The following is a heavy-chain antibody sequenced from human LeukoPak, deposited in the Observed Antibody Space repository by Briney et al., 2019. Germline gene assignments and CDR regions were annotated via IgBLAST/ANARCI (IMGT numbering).Heavy chain of an antibody. V-gene: IGHV6-1*01. CDR1: EDSVSSNTAA. CDR3: ARHVSGSYYFDY. CDR2: IYYRSKWYN. Sequence: SQTLSLTCVISEDSVSSNTAAWNWIRQSPSRGLEWLGRIYYRSKWYNDYTVSVKSRISINPETSKNQFSLQVNSVTPEDTAVYFCARHVSGSYYFDYWGQGTLVTVSS. J-gene: IGHJ4*02. D-gene: IGHD3-10*01.